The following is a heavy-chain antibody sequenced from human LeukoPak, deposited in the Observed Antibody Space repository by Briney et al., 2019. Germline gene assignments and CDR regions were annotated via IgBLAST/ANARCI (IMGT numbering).Heavy chain of an antibody. Sequence: SVKVSCKXPGGTFSSYAISWVRQTPGQGLEWMGRIIPIFGTANYAQKFQGRVTITTDESTSTAYMELSSLRSEDTAVYYCARARGGGIYDILTDDYWGQGTLVTVSS. CDR3: ARARGGGIYDILTDDY. CDR2: IIPIFGTA. J-gene: IGHJ4*02. V-gene: IGHV1-69*05. CDR1: GGTFSSYA. D-gene: IGHD3-9*01.